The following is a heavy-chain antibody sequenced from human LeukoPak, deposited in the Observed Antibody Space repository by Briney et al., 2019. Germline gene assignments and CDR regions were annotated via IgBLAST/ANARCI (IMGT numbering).Heavy chain of an antibody. Sequence: SVKVSCTASGYTFTCHYMHSERQAPGQGKAWMGWINPNSGGTNYAQKFQGWVTMTRNTSISTAYMELSRLRSDETAVYYCALGDDSGYLVYWGQGTLVTVSS. J-gene: IGHJ4*02. CDR1: GYTFTCHY. V-gene: IGHV1-2*04. CDR3: ALGDDSGYLVY. D-gene: IGHD3-22*01. CDR2: INPNSGGT.